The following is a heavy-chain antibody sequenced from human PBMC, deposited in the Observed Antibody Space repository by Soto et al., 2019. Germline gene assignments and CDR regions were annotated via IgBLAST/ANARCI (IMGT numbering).Heavy chain of an antibody. V-gene: IGHV3-74*01. CDR2: ISDDGARI. D-gene: IGHD1-1*01. CDR1: GFAFDQYW. Sequence: GGSLRLSCVASGFAFDQYWMHWVRPAAGKGREWVSRISDDGARIDYSDFVKGRFTIARYNAKNTIFLRTRSLRGEDPAVKYGTTGRRRSSTGTGDLGRRGGLVTVSS. J-gene: IGHJ5*02. CDR3: TTGRRRSSTGTGDL.